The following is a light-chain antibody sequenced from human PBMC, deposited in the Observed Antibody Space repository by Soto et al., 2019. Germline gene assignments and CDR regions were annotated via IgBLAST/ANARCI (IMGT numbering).Light chain of an antibody. CDR1: SSDVGGYIY. CDR2: EVS. Sequence: QSVLTQPASVSGSPGQSITISCTGTSSDVGGYIYVSWYQQHPGKAPKLMIYEVSNRPSGVSNRFSGSKSSNTASLTISGLQAEDEADYYCGSYTSSNTDVFGTGTKVTVL. CDR3: GSYTSSNTDV. V-gene: IGLV2-14*01. J-gene: IGLJ1*01.